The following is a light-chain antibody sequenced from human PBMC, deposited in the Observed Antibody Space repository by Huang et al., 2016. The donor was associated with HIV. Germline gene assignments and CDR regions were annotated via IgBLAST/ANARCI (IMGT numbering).Light chain of an antibody. Sequence: ILLPQSPATLSLSPVERALRSCRARQSVNNNYLAWYQQKPGQAPRLLICRASTRATGIPDRFSGSGSGTDFTLTISRLEPDDFAVYYCRQFGSSPPYSFGQGTKLEIK. J-gene: IGKJ2*03. CDR2: RAS. V-gene: IGKV3-20*01. CDR1: QSVNNNY. CDR3: RQFGSSPPYS.